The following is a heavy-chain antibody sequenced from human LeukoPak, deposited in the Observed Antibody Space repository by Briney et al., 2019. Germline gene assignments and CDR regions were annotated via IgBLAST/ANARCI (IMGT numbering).Heavy chain of an antibody. CDR2: IRYDGSNK. CDR1: GFTFSSYG. J-gene: IGHJ6*03. Sequence: GGSLRLSCAASGFTFSSYGMYWVRQAPGKGLEWVAFIRYDGSNKYYADSVKGRFTVPRDNSKNTLYLQMESLRAEDTAVYYCAKGGGYEAQYYYYLDVWGKATTVTISS. D-gene: IGHD5-12*01. V-gene: IGHV3-30*02. CDR3: AKGGGYEAQYYYYLDV.